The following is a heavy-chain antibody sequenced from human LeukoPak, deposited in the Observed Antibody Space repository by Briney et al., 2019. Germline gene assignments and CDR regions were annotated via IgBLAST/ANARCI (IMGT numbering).Heavy chain of an antibody. CDR1: ADSFSSHY. CDR2: ISSIGST. J-gene: IGHJ3*02. V-gene: IGHV4-59*11. D-gene: IGHD4-17*01. CDR3: ARDLVTVTKGFDI. Sequence: SETLSLTCAVSADSFSSHYWTWIRQPPGMGLEWIGYISSIGSTNYNTSLKSRVTISIDTSKDQFSLKLSSVTAADTAVYYCARDLVTVTKGFDIWGQGTMVSVSS.